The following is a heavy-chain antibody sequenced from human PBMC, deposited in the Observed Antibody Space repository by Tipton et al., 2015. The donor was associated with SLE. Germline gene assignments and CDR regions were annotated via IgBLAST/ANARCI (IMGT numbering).Heavy chain of an antibody. V-gene: IGHV4-59*08. CDR2: VSYTGSA. Sequence: TLSLTCTVSGGSITSHYWTWIRQSPGKEFEWLAYVSYTGSATYNPSLRSRVSISLYTPENQFSLKVTSVTAADTAVYYCARLSAYYRVFDLWGQGTQVTVS. CDR3: ARLSAYYRVFDL. J-gene: IGHJ4*02. CDR1: GGSITSHY. D-gene: IGHD3-3*01.